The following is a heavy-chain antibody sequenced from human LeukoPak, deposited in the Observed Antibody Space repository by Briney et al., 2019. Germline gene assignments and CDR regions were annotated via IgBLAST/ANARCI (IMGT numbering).Heavy chain of an antibody. CDR2: IYTSGST. D-gene: IGHD3-9*01. V-gene: IGHV4-61*02. J-gene: IGHJ5*02. CDR3: ATSSSNYDILTGYYDGLVFGS. Sequence: SETLSLTCTVSGGSISSGSYYWSWIRQPAGKGLEWIGRIYTSGSTNYNPSLKSRVTIPVDTSKNQFSLKLSSVTAADTAVYYCATSSSNYDILTGYYDGLVFGSWGQGTLVTVSS. CDR1: GGSISSGSYY.